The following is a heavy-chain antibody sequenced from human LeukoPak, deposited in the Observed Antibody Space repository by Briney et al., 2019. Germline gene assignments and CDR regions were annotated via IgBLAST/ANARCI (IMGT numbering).Heavy chain of an antibody. Sequence: SETLSLTCTVSGGSISSYYWSWIRQPPGKGLEWIGYIYYSGSTNYNPSLKSRVTISVDTSKNQFSLKLSSVTAADTAVYYCARGSSGWPFDYWGQGTLVTVSS. V-gene: IGHV4-59*01. D-gene: IGHD6-19*01. CDR3: ARGSSGWPFDY. CDR2: IYYSGST. J-gene: IGHJ4*02. CDR1: GGSISSYY.